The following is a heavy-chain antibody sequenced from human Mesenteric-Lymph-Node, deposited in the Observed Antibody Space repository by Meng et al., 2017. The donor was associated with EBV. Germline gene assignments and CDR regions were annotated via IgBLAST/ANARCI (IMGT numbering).Heavy chain of an antibody. D-gene: IGHD5-18*01. Sequence: GGRLLMPSGAPSLTCSAYGASFSGHYGGWMRQPPGKGLEWIGEIDPTGNTKYIPSLKSRVTISLDTSRNQLSLKLTSVTAADTAVYYCSIWDTGALQNYWGPGTLVTVSS. CDR1: GASFSGHY. J-gene: IGHJ4*02. V-gene: IGHV4-34*01. CDR3: SIWDTGALQNY. CDR2: IDPTGNT.